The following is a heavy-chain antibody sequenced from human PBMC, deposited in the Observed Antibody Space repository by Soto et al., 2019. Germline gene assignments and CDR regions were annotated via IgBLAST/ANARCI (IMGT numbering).Heavy chain of an antibody. Sequence: QVQLVESGGGVVQPERSLRLSCAATGFTFSNYAMHWVRQAPGKGLEWVALIWYDGSKQYYADSVKGRFTITRDNSKNRLYLQMDSLRDEDTAVYYGAGDYLPTVHTLEVWLDRGGRRTLVTVS. CDR2: IWYDGSKQ. CDR1: GFTFSNYA. V-gene: IGHV3-33*01. J-gene: IGHJ5*02. CDR3: AGDYLPTVHTLEVWLDR. D-gene: IGHD4-17*01.